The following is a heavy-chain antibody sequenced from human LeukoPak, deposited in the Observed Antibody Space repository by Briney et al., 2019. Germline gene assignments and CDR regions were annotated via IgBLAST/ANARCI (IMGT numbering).Heavy chain of an antibody. CDR3: ARSFSTDWSIDY. Sequence: SGPTLVKPTQPLTLTCTFSGFSLSTSGVHVGWIRQPPGKALEWLALIYWDDDKRYSPSLKSRLTITKDTSKKQVVLTITNMDPVDTATYYCARSFSTDWSIDYWGQGTLVTVSS. CDR1: GFSLSTSGVH. J-gene: IGHJ4*02. V-gene: IGHV2-5*02. CDR2: IYWDDDK. D-gene: IGHD3-9*01.